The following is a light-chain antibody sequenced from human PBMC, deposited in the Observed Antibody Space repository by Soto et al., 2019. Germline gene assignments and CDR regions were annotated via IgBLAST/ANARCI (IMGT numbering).Light chain of an antibody. V-gene: IGKV1-33*01. CDR2: DAS. CDR1: QDISNY. Sequence: DIQMTQSPSSLSASVGDRVTITCQASQDISNYLNWYQQKPGKAPKLLIYDASNLETGVPSRFXESGSGTDFTFTISSLQPEDIATYYCQQYDNLPPVYTFGQGTKLEI. CDR3: QQYDNLPPVYT. J-gene: IGKJ2*01.